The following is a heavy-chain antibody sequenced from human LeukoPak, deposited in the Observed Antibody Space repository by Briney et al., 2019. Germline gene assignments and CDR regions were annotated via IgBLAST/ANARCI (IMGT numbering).Heavy chain of an antibody. Sequence: GGSLRLPCAASEFTFTSYCMSWLRRAPEKGLEGVSSINPDGSDEYYVDSVRGRFTISRDNAKNSLYLQLNSLKAEDTAVYYCGRYLRSITGSIWGQGTLVTVSS. CDR3: GRYLRSITGSI. V-gene: IGHV3-7*01. J-gene: IGHJ4*02. D-gene: IGHD3-10*01. CDR2: INPDGSDE. CDR1: EFTFTSYC.